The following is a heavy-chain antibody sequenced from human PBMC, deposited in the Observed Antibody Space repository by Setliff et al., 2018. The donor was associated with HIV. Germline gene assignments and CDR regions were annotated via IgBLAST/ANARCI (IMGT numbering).Heavy chain of an antibody. V-gene: IGHV3-15*01. CDR1: GFSFDDYA. Sequence: GGSLRLSCTASGFSFDDYALTWVRQAPGKGLEWVGRIKSKTDGGTTDYAAPVKGRFTISRDDSKNTLYLQMNSLKSEDTAVYYCTTIGYSYGRNWGQGTLVTVSS. CDR2: IKSKTDGGTT. D-gene: IGHD5-18*01. J-gene: IGHJ4*02. CDR3: TTIGYSYGRN.